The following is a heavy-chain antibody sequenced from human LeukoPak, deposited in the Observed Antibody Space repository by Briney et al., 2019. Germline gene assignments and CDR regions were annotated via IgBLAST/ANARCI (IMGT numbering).Heavy chain of an antibody. Sequence: PSGTLSLTCGVSGGSISNTNWWSWVRQPPGQGLEWIGEISLTGLTHYNPSLESRVTVSLDKSKNQLSLNLTSVTAEDTAVYYCSRENGAFSPFGYWGQGILVTVLS. V-gene: IGHV4-4*02. CDR1: GGSISNTNW. D-gene: IGHD2-8*01. J-gene: IGHJ4*02. CDR2: ISLTGLT. CDR3: SRENGAFSPFGY.